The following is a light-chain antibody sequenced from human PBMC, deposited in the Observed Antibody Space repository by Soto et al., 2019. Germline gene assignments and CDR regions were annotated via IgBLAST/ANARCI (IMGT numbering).Light chain of an antibody. CDR3: AAWDDSLNGLV. V-gene: IGLV1-44*01. CDR2: NNN. CDR1: SSNIGSNT. Sequence: QSVLTQPPSASGTPGQRVTISCSGSSSNIGSNTVNWYQQLPGTAPKLLTYNNNQRPSGVPDRFSGSKSGTSASLAISGLQSEDEADYYCAAWDDSLNGLVFGTGTQLTVL. J-gene: IGLJ7*01.